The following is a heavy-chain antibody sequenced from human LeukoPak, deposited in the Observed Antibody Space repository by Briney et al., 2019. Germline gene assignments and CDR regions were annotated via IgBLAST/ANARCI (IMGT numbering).Heavy chain of an antibody. CDR3: LRGDRRDY. CDR1: GFGFSDSY. Sequence: GGSLRLSCVVSGFGFSDSYMTWIRQTPGKGLEWLAYISGSGSDIYYADSVKGRFTISRDNAKNSLYLQMNSLRAEDTAVYYCLRGDRRDYWGQGTLVTVSS. J-gene: IGHJ4*02. V-gene: IGHV3-11*04. CDR2: ISGSGSDI.